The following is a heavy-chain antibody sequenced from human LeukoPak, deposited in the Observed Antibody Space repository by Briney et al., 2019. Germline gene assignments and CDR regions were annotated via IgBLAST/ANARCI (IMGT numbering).Heavy chain of an antibody. J-gene: IGHJ4*02. CDR2: INPNSGGT. Sequence: ASVKVSCKASGYTFTGYYMHWVRQAPGQGLEWMGWINPNSGGTNYAQKFQGRVTMTRDTSISTAYMELGRLRSDDTAVYYCARGMYYYDSSGTFDYWGQGTLVTVSS. V-gene: IGHV1-2*02. D-gene: IGHD3-22*01. CDR1: GYTFTGYY. CDR3: ARGMYYYDSSGTFDY.